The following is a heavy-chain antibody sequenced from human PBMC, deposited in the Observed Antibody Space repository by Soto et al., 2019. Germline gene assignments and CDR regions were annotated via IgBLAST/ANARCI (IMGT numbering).Heavy chain of an antibody. CDR3: AHSSRREWFDP. Sequence: QITLKESGPTLVKPTQTLTLTCTFSGFSLSTSGVGVGWIRQPPGKALEWLALIYWDDDKRYSPSLKSRHTTTTXTSKIQAHLTMTNMDPVDTATSYCAHSSRREWFDPWGQGTLVTVSS. CDR1: GFSLSTSGVG. D-gene: IGHD1-26*01. CDR2: IYWDDDK. J-gene: IGHJ5*02. V-gene: IGHV2-5*02.